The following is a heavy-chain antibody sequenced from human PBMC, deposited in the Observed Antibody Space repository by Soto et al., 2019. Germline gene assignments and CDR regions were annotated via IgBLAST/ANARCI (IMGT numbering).Heavy chain of an antibody. D-gene: IGHD3-22*01. Sequence: EVQLVQSGAEVKKPGEALKISCKGSGYSFNSYWIGWVRQVPGKGLEWVGIIYPTDSATTYSPSFQGQVTISVDKSITTAYLQWRSLNTSDTAIYYCARWQDYSDSSGYYADYWCQRPLVTVSS. V-gene: IGHV5-51*01. CDR2: IYPTDSAT. CDR1: GYSFNSYW. CDR3: ARWQDYSDSSGYYADY. J-gene: IGHJ4*02.